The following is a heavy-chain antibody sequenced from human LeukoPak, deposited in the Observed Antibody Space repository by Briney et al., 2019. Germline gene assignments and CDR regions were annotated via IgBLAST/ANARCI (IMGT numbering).Heavy chain of an antibody. D-gene: IGHD2/OR15-2a*01. V-gene: IGHV3-30*03. CDR3: ARANSLGY. J-gene: IGHJ4*02. CDR2: MSKDGATI. CDR1: GFTFSRHG. Sequence: GGSLRLSCAASGFTFSRHGMHWARHAPGKGLKWVAGMSKDGATIRYEGSLEGRFTISRDNSKNTLYLQMNSLRAEDTAVYYCARANSLGYWGQGTLVTVST.